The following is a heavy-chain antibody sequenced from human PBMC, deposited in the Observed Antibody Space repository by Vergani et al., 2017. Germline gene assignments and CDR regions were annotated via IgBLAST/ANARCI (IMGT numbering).Heavy chain of an antibody. CDR2: IYTSGST. V-gene: IGHV4-61*02. D-gene: IGHD5-24*01. Sequence: QVQLQESGPGLVKPSQTLSLTCTVSGGSISSGSYSWSWIRQPAGKGLEWIGRIYTSGSTNYNPSLKSRVTISVDTSKNQFSLKLSSVTAADTAVYYCARAILRWLRLDYWGQGTLVTVSS. CDR1: GGSISSGSYS. CDR3: ARAILRWLRLDY. J-gene: IGHJ4*02.